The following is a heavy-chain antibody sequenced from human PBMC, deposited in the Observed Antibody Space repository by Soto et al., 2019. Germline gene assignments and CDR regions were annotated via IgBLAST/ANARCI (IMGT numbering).Heavy chain of an antibody. Sequence: GGSLRLSCAASGFIFSTYGMHWVRQAPGKGLEWVTMTSSDGSSKYYADSVKGRFTISRDNSRNTLYLQMNSLRPEDTAVYYCAKDLYGSGWYNYFDPWGQGTLVTVSS. CDR3: AKDLYGSGWYNYFDP. D-gene: IGHD6-19*01. CDR1: GFIFSTYG. CDR2: TSSDGSSK. J-gene: IGHJ5*02. V-gene: IGHV3-30*18.